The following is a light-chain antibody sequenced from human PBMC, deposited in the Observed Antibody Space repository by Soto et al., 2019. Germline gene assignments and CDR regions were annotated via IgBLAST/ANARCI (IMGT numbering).Light chain of an antibody. CDR2: ATS. CDR1: QSVSTN. CDR3: HQYNNWPPWT. Sequence: EIKLTQSRSTLSVCPGERATLSCLASQSVSTNLTWDHQKPGQAPRLLIYATSTRATGIPARFSGSGSGTEFTLTISSLQSADFAVYYCHQYNNWPPWTFGQGTKVDIK. J-gene: IGKJ1*01. V-gene: IGKV3-15*01.